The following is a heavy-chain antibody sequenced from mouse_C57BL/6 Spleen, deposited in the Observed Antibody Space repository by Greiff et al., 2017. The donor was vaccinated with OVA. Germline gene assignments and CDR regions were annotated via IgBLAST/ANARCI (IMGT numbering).Heavy chain of an antibody. V-gene: IGHV5-16*01. CDR1: GFTFSDYY. D-gene: IGHD2-3*01. Sequence: EVMLVESEGGLVQPGSSMKLSCTASGFTFSDYYMAWVRQVPEKGLEWVANINYDGSSTYYLDSLKSRFIISRDNAKNILYLQMSSLKSEDTATYYCARARDGYYGNYAMDYWGQGTSVTVSS. J-gene: IGHJ4*01. CDR3: ARARDGYYGNYAMDY. CDR2: INYDGSST.